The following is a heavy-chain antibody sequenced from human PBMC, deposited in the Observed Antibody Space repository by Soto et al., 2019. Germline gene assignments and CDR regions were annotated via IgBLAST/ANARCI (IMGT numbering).Heavy chain of an antibody. J-gene: IGHJ4*02. D-gene: IGHD3-3*01. CDR2: IYWDDAK. V-gene: IGHV2-5*02. Sequence: QITLNESGPTVVKPAETLTLTCTFSGFSLTTSGVGVGWIRQSPGKAPEWLALIYWDDAKRYSASLKSRLTINKDTSKNQVVLTMASVDPADKATYYCAHRILRTVYGLVTTTAIYFDFWGQGTPVVVSS. CDR3: AHRILRTVYGLVTTTAIYFDF. CDR1: GFSLTTSGVG.